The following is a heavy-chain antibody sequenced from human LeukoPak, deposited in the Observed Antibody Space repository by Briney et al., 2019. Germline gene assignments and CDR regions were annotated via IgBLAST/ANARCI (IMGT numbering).Heavy chain of an antibody. V-gene: IGHV3-23*01. Sequence: TSETLSLTCAVYGGSFSGYYWSWVRQAPGKGLEWVSAISGSGGSTYYADSVKGRFTISRDNSKNTLYLQMNSLRAEDTAVYYCAKGSTMIVVVPDYWGQGTLVTVSS. J-gene: IGHJ4*02. D-gene: IGHD3-22*01. CDR2: ISGSGGST. CDR1: GGSFSGYY. CDR3: AKGSTMIVVVPDY.